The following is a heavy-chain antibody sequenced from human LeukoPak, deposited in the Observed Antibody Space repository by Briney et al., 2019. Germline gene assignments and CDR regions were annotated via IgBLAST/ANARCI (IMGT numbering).Heavy chain of an antibody. J-gene: IGHJ4*02. D-gene: IGHD5-12*01. Sequence: ASVKVSCKASGYTFTNYGINWLRQAPGQGLEWLGWISTYNDDTKYAQKFQGRVTMTTDTSTTTVFMELRGLRSDDTAVYYCARVRSGYDQSALWGQGTLVTVSS. V-gene: IGHV1-18*01. CDR1: GYTFTNYG. CDR2: ISTYNDDT. CDR3: ARVRSGYDQSAL.